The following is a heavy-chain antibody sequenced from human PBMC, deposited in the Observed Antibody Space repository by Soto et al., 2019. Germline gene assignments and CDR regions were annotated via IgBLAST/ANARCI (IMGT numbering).Heavy chain of an antibody. V-gene: IGHV3-30-3*01. CDR1: GFTFSSYA. J-gene: IGHJ4*02. D-gene: IGHD6-19*01. CDR3: ARDLSQWLAKESY. CDR2: ISYDGSNK. Sequence: QVQLVESGGGVVQPGRSLRLSCAASGFTFSSYAMHWVRQAPGKGLEWVAVISYDGSNKYYADSVKGRFTISRDNSKNTLYLPMNSLRAEDTAVYYCARDLSQWLAKESYWGQGTLVTVSS.